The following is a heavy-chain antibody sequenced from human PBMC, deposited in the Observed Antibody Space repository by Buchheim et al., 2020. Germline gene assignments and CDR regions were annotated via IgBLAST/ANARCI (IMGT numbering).Heavy chain of an antibody. CDR3: AREKKVVAAMALLGDYGMDV. V-gene: IGHV4-31*03. D-gene: IGHD2-15*01. Sequence: QVQLQESGPGLVKPSQTLSLTCTVSGGSISSGGYYWSWIRQHPGKGLEWIGYIYYSGSTYYNPSLKSRVTISVDTSQNPFSLKLSSVTAADTAVYYCAREKKVVAAMALLGDYGMDVWGQGTT. J-gene: IGHJ6*02. CDR1: GGSISSGGYY. CDR2: IYYSGST.